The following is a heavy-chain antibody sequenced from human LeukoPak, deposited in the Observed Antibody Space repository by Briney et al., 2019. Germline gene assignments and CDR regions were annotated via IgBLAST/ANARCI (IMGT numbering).Heavy chain of an antibody. V-gene: IGHV4-4*07. CDR3: ARVSPHYYYYGMDV. J-gene: IGHJ6*02. CDR2: IYTSGST. CDR1: GGSISSYY. Sequence: SETPSLTCTVSGGSISSYYWSWIRQPAGKGLEWIGRIYTSGSTNYNPSLKSRVTMSVDTSKNQFSLKLSSVTAADTAVYYCARVSPHYYYYGMDVWGQGTTVTVSS.